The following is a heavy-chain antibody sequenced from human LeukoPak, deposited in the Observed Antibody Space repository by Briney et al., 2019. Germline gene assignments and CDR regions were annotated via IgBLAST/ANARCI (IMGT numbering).Heavy chain of an antibody. J-gene: IGHJ3*02. CDR2: INHSGST. V-gene: IGHV4-34*01. D-gene: IGHD5-18*01. CDR3: ARGRYSYGYEGAFDI. Sequence: SETLSLTCAVYGGSFSGYYWSWIRQPPGKGLEWIGEINHSGSTNYNPSLKSRVTISVDTSKNQFSLKLGSVTAADTAVYYCARGRYSYGYEGAFDIWGQGTMVTVSS. CDR1: GGSFSGYY.